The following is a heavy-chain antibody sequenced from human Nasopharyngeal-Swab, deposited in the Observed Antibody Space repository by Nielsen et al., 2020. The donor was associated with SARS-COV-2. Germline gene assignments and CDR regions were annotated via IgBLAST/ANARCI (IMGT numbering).Heavy chain of an antibody. CDR1: GGSISSYY. CDR2: IYYSGST. Sequence: ESLKISCTVSGGSISSYYWSWIRQPPGKGLEWIGYIYYSGSTNYNPSLKSRVTISVDTSKNQFSLKLSSVTAADTAVYYCARAMITFGGVTHFDYWGQGTLVTVSS. CDR3: ARAMITFGGVTHFDY. V-gene: IGHV4-59*13. J-gene: IGHJ4*02. D-gene: IGHD3-16*01.